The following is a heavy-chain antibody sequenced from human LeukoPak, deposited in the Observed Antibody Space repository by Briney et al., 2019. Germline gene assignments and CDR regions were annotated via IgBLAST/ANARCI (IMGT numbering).Heavy chain of an antibody. D-gene: IGHD1-14*01. CDR3: AKERNRGGDY. Sequence: GRSLRLSCAASGFTFSSYGMHWVRQAPGKGLGWVAVISYDGSNKYYADSVKGRFTISRDNSKNTLYLQMNSLRAEDTAVYYCAKERNRGGDYWGQGTLVTVSS. V-gene: IGHV3-30*18. CDR1: GFTFSSYG. J-gene: IGHJ4*02. CDR2: ISYDGSNK.